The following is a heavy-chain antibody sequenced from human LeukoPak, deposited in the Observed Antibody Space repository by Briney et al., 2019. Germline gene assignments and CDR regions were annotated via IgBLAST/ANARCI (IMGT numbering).Heavy chain of an antibody. CDR3: ARALPFFGVGVFDY. CDR2: IRYDGSNK. J-gene: IGHJ4*02. CDR1: GFTFSSYG. V-gene: IGHV3-30*02. Sequence: HPGGSLRLPCAASGFTFSSYGMHWVRQAPGKGLEWVAYIRYDGSNKYYEDSMKGRFTISRDNSKNMLYLQMNSLRAEDTAVYYCARALPFFGVGVFDYWGQGTLVTVSS. D-gene: IGHD3-3*01.